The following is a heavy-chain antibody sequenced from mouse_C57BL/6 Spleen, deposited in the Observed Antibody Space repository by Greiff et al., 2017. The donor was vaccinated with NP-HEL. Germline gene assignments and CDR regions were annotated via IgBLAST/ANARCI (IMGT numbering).Heavy chain of an antibody. D-gene: IGHD2-3*01. Sequence: EVQLQQSGPELVKPGDSVKISCKASGYSFTGYFMNWVMQSHGKSLEWIGRINPYNGDTFYNQKFKGKATLTVDKSSSTAHMELRSLTSEDSAVYYCARSPYDGYYDYWGQGTTLTVSS. V-gene: IGHV1-20*01. J-gene: IGHJ2*01. CDR2: INPYNGDT. CDR1: GYSFTGYF. CDR3: ARSPYDGYYDY.